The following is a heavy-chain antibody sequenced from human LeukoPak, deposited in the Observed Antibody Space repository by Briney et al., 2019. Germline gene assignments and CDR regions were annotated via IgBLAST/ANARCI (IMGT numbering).Heavy chain of an antibody. Sequence: GRSLRLSCAASGFTFSSYAMHWVRQAPGKGLEWVAVISYDGSNKHYADSVKGRFTISRDNSKNTLYLQMNSLRAEDTAVYYCAREYQGHWDYWGQGTLVTVSS. D-gene: IGHD1-1*01. V-gene: IGHV3-30*04. CDR2: ISYDGSNK. CDR3: AREYQGHWDY. CDR1: GFTFSSYA. J-gene: IGHJ4*02.